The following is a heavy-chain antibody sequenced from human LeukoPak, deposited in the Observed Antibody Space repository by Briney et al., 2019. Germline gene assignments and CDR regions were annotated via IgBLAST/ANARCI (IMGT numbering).Heavy chain of an antibody. CDR1: SYTFTSYG. D-gene: IGHD3-22*01. CDR3: ARDSLASYYYDSSGDAFDI. J-gene: IGHJ3*02. CDR2: ISAYNGNT. V-gene: IGHV1-18*01. Sequence: ASVKVSCKASSYTFTSYGISWVRQAPGQGLEWMGWISAYNGNTNYAQKLQGRVTMTTDTSTSTAYMELRSLRSDDTAVYYCARDSLASYYYDSSGDAFDIWGQGTMVTVSS.